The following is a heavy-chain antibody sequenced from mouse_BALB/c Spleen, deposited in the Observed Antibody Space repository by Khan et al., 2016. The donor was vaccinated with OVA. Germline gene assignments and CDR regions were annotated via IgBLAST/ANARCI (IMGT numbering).Heavy chain of an antibody. J-gene: IGHJ4*01. V-gene: IGHV1S56*01. CDR1: GYTFTSYD. Sequence: QVQLKQSGAEVVKSGASVKLSCKASGYTFTSYDLNWVRQRPEQGLEWIGWIFPGDGTTKYNEKFKGKATLTTDKSSSTAYIQLSRLTSEDAAVYFCARRRGSMDYWGQGTSVTVSS. CDR2: IFPGDGTT. CDR3: ARRRGSMDY.